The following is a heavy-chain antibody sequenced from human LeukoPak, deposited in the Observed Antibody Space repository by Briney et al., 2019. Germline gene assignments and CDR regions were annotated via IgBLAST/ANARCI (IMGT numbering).Heavy chain of an antibody. J-gene: IGHJ4*02. CDR2: ISTSGNT. V-gene: IGHV4-4*07. CDR3: ARGEGNYFDY. CDR1: GGSISSYY. Sequence: SETLSLTCTVSGGSISSYYWAWIRQPAGRGLEWIGRISTSGNTNYTPSLKSRVTMSVDTSRNQFSLKLTSVTAADAAVYYCARGEGNYFDYWGQGALVTVSS.